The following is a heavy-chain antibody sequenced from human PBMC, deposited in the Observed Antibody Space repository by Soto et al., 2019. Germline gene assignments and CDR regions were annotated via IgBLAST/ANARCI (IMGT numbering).Heavy chain of an antibody. D-gene: IGHD2-21*01. Sequence: PGGSLRLSCAASGFTFSSYNMNWVRQAPGKGLEWVSYISSSSTTIYYADSVKGRFTISRDNVKNSLYLQMNSLRAEDTAVYYCARAPYGATLPGIYWGQGTLVTVS. V-gene: IGHV3-48*01. CDR2: ISSSSTTI. CDR1: GFTFSSYN. J-gene: IGHJ4*02. CDR3: ARAPYGATLPGIY.